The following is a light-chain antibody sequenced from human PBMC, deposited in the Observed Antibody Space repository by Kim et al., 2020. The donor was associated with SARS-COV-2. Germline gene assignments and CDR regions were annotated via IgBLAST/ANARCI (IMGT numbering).Light chain of an antibody. CDR2: MAS. J-gene: IGKJ2*01. CDR3: QKYNTYSYT. Sequence: ASAGDRVTITGRASKSMSSWLAWDQQKPGKNPKLLICMASSLERGVPSRFSGRGSGTGFTLTISSMQPNDFATYCCQKYNTYSYTVGQGAKLNI. V-gene: IGKV1-5*03. CDR1: KSMSSW.